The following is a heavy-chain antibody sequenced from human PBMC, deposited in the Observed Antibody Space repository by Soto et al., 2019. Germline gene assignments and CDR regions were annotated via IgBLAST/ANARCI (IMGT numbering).Heavy chain of an antibody. Sequence: EVQLLESGGGLVQPGGSLRLSCAASGFTFSSYAMSWVRQAPGKGLEWVSAISGSGGSTYYADSVKGRFTISRDNSKNTRYLQMNSLRAEDTAVYYCAKAPFGDYGGYYGMDVWGQGTTVTVSS. CDR3: AKAPFGDYGGYYGMDV. J-gene: IGHJ6*02. CDR2: ISGSGGST. D-gene: IGHD4-17*01. V-gene: IGHV3-23*01. CDR1: GFTFSSYA.